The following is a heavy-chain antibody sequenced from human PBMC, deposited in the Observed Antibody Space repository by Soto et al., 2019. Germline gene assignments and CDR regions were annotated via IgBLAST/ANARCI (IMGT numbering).Heavy chain of an antibody. CDR2: TRNKAASYTT. CDR3: ARSTTSRTPEAFDI. V-gene: IGHV3-72*01. Sequence: GSLRRSWAASGFTFNDHYMDGVRQAPGKGLEWVGRTRNKAASYTTEYAASVKGRFTISRDDSKNSLYLQMNSLKTEDTAVYYCARSTTSRTPEAFDIWGQGTMVTVSS. J-gene: IGHJ3*02. CDR1: GFTFNDHY. D-gene: IGHD4-17*01.